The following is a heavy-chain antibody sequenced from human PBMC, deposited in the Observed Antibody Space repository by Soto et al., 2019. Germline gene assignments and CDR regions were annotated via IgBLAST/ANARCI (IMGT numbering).Heavy chain of an antibody. Sequence: QVQLVESGGGVVQPGRSLRLSCAASGFTFSSYGMHWVRQAPGKGLEWVAVIWYDGSNKYYADSVKGRFTISRDNSKNTLYLQMNSLRAEDTAVYYCARDRGQLVMDYWGQVTLVTVSS. J-gene: IGHJ4*02. CDR3: ARDRGQLVMDY. CDR2: IWYDGSNK. CDR1: GFTFSSYG. V-gene: IGHV3-33*01. D-gene: IGHD6-13*01.